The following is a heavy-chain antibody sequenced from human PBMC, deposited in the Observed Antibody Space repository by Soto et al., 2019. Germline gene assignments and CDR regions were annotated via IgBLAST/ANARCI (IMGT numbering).Heavy chain of an antibody. CDR3: AKEPVPGIAAAGTDNWFDP. CDR2: ISYDGSNK. J-gene: IGHJ5*02. Sequence: GGSLRLSCAASGFTFSSYGMHWVRQAPGKGLEWVAVISYDGSNKYYADSVKGRFTISRDNSKNTLYLQMNSLRAEDTAVYYCAKEPVPGIAAAGTDNWFDPWGQGTLVTVSS. D-gene: IGHD6-13*01. V-gene: IGHV3-30*18. CDR1: GFTFSSYG.